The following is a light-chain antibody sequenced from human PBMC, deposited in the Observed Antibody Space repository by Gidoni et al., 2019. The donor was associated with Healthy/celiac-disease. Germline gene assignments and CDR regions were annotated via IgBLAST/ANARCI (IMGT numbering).Light chain of an antibody. CDR1: QSVSSSY. V-gene: IGKV3-20*01. CDR2: GAS. Sequence: DIALTPSPGTLSSSPGERATLSCRASQSVSSSYLAWYQQKPGQAPTLLIYGASGRATGIPDRCIGSGSGTDFTLPISRLEPEDFAVYYCQQYGSSPAYTFGQGTKLEIK. J-gene: IGKJ2*01. CDR3: QQYGSSPAYT.